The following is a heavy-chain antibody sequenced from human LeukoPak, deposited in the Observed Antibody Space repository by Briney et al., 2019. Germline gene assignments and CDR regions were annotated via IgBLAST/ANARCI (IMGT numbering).Heavy chain of an antibody. V-gene: IGHV4-61*02. CDR2: IYISGST. CDR3: ARLGPGGHGEFDY. Sequence: SETLSLTCTVSGGSMNTGSYYWSWIRQPAGKGLEWIGRIYISGSTNYSPSLKSRVTISLDTSKNQFSLKLSSVTAADTAVYYCARLGPGGHGEFDYWGQGTLVTVSS. CDR1: GGSMNTGSYY. D-gene: IGHD3-10*01. J-gene: IGHJ4*02.